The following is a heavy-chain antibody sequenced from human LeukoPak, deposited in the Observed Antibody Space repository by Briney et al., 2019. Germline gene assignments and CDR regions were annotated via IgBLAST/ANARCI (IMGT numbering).Heavy chain of an antibody. CDR1: GFTFSSYS. V-gene: IGHV3-48*01. Sequence: GGSLRLSCAASGFTFSSYSMNWVRQAPGKGLEWVSYISSSSSTIYYADSVKGRFTISRDNAKNSLYLQMNSLRAEDTAVYYCARVASVLLWFGESPRSHHFDYWGQGTLVTVSS. CDR3: ARVASVLLWFGESPRSHHFDY. CDR2: ISSSSSTI. D-gene: IGHD3-10*01. J-gene: IGHJ4*02.